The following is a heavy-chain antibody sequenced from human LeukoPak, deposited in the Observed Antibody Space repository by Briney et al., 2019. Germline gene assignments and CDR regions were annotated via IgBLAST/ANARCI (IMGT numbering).Heavy chain of an antibody. CDR3: ARVLYSGSYFGY. V-gene: IGHV1-69*13. CDR1: GGTFSSYA. J-gene: IGHJ4*02. CDR2: IIPIFGTA. Sequence: GASVKVSCKASGGTFSSYAISWVRQAPGQGLEWMGGIIPIFGTANYAQKFQGRVTITADESTSTAYMELSSLRSEDTAVYYCARVLYSGSYFGYWGQGTLVTVS. D-gene: IGHD1-26*01.